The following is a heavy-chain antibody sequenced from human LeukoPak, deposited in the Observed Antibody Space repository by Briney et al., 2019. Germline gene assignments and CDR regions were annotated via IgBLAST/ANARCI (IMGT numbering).Heavy chain of an antibody. CDR2: IIPIFGTA. CDR1: GGTFSSYA. D-gene: IGHD5-12*01. J-gene: IGHJ4*02. CDR3: ARHSGKNSGYDYAFGY. Sequence: GASVKVSCKASGGTFSSYAISWVRQAPGQGLEWMGGIIPIFGTANYAQKFQGRVTITADKSTSTAYMELSSLRSEDTAVYYCARHSGKNSGYDYAFGYWGQGTLVTVSS. V-gene: IGHV1-69*06.